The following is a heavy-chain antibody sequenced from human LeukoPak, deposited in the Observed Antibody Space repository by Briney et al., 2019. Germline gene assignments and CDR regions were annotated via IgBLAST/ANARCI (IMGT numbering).Heavy chain of an antibody. D-gene: IGHD3-3*01. CDR1: GFTFGDYV. J-gene: IGHJ4*02. CDR3: TRGRYYDFWSGYYPDY. Sequence: GGSLRLSCTASGFTFGDYVMSWVRQAPGKGLEWVGFIRSKAYGGTTEYAASVKGRFTISRDDSKSIAYLQMNSLKTEDTAVYYCTRGRYYDFWSGYYPDYWGQGTLVTVSS. CDR2: IRSKAYGGTT. V-gene: IGHV3-49*04.